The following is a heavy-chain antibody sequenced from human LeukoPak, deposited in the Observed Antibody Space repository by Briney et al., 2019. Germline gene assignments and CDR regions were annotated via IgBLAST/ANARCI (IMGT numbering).Heavy chain of an antibody. CDR3: ATSLRGWYKDY. D-gene: IGHD6-19*01. CDR2: MNPNSGNT. CDR1: GYTFTTYD. V-gene: IGHV1-8*01. J-gene: IGHJ4*02. Sequence: ASVKVSCKASGYTFTTYDINWVRQSTGQGLEWMGWMNPNSGNTAYAQKFQGGVSMTGDTSISTAYMELSSLRSEDTAVYYCATSLRGWYKDYWRQGTLVTVSS.